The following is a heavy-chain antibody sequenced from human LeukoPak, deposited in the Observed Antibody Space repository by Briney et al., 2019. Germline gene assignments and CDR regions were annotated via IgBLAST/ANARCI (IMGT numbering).Heavy chain of an antibody. CDR1: GGSISSCY. CDR2: IYYSGST. J-gene: IGHJ6*03. Sequence: SETLSLTCSVSGGSISSCYWSWIRQPPGKGLEWIGYIYYSGSTNYNPSLKSRVTISVDTSKNQFSLKLSSVTAAETAVYYCAREGRYRYGYNEYHSYMDIWGKGTTVTVSS. D-gene: IGHD5-24*01. V-gene: IGHV4-59*01. CDR3: AREGRYRYGYNEYHSYMDI.